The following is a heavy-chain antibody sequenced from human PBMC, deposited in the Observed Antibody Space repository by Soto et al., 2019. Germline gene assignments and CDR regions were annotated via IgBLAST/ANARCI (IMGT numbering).Heavy chain of an antibody. CDR3: ARGEDCTNGVCYSFDY. J-gene: IGHJ4*02. CDR2: IYYSGST. V-gene: IGHV4-59*01. Sequence: SETLSLTCTVSGGSISSYYWSWIRQPPGKGLEWIGYIYYSGSTNYNPSLKSRVTISVDTSKNQFSLKLSSVTAADTAVYYCARGEDCTNGVCYSFDYWGQGTLVAVSS. D-gene: IGHD2-8*01. CDR1: GGSISSYY.